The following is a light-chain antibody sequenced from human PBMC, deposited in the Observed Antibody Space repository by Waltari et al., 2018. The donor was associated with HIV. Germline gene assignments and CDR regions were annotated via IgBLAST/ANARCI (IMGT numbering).Light chain of an antibody. V-gene: IGLV3-25*03. CDR1: ALAKQY. CDR3: QSADSTTWV. Sequence: SYELTQPPSVSVSPGQTARITCSGDALAKQYAYWYQQKPGQAPILVIYKDTERPSGIPERVSGSSSGTTVTLTISGVQAEDEADDYCQSADSTTWVFGGGTKLTVL. J-gene: IGLJ3*02. CDR2: KDT.